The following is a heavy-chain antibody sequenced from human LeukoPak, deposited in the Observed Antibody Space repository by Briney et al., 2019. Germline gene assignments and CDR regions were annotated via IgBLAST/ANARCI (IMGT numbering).Heavy chain of an antibody. CDR1: GFTLSSYS. J-gene: IGHJ4*02. D-gene: IGHD2-21*01. CDR2: INTSGGST. V-gene: IGHV3-23*01. CDR3: MKLPTMIIVIDTDFEY. Sequence: GGSLRLSCAASGFTLSSYSMNWVRQAPGKGLEWVSSINTSGGSTYYADSLQGRFTISRDNSKNTLHLQMNNVRAEDTALYYCMKLPTMIIVIDTDFEYWGQGAQVTVSS.